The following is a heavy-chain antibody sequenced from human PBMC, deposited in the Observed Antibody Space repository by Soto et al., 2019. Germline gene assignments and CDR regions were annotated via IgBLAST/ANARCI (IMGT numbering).Heavy chain of an antibody. CDR1: GFTFSSYG. CDR3: AKDRDGYLDY. Sequence: ESGGGVVQPGRSLRLSCAASGFTFSSYGMHWVRQAPGKGLEWVAVISYDGSNKYYADSVKGRFTISRDNSKNTLYLQMNSLRAEDTAVYYCAKDRDGYLDYWGQGTLVTVSS. J-gene: IGHJ4*02. CDR2: ISYDGSNK. V-gene: IGHV3-30*18.